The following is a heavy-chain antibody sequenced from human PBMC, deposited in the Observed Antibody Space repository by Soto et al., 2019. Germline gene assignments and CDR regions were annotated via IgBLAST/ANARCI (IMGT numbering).Heavy chain of an antibody. Sequence: QVQLVESGGGVVQPGRSLRLSCAASGFTFSSYAMHWVRQAPGKGLEWVAVISYDGSNKYYADSVKGRFTISRDNSKYTLYLQMNSLRAEDTAVYYCARDPLEIYGENYGMDVWGQGTTVTVSS. CDR1: GFTFSSYA. CDR2: ISYDGSNK. CDR3: ARDPLEIYGENYGMDV. J-gene: IGHJ6*02. D-gene: IGHD4-17*01. V-gene: IGHV3-30-3*01.